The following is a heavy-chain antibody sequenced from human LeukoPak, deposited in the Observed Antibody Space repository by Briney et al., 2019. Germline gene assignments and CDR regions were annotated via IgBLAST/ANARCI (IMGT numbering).Heavy chain of an antibody. CDR1: DGSISSHY. D-gene: IGHD1-14*01. J-gene: IGHJ5*02. CDR2: IYYSGST. Sequence: PSDTLSLTCTVSDGSISSHYWSWIRQPPGKGLEWIGYIYYSGSTNYNPSLKSRVTISVDTSKNQFPLKPSSVTAADTAVYYCARDHPGPIDPWGQGTLVTVSS. V-gene: IGHV4-59*11. CDR3: ARDHPGPIDP.